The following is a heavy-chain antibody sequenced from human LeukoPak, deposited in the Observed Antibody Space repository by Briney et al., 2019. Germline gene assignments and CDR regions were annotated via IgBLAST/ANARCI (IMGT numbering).Heavy chain of an antibody. CDR2: IYTSGST. V-gene: IGHV4-61*02. CDR3: AKYYYDSSGYYAE. Sequence: PSETLSLTCTVSGGSLSSGSYYWSWIRQPAGKGLEWIGRIYTSGSTNYNPSLKSRVTISVDTSKNQFSLKLSSVTAADTAVYYCAKYYYDSSGYYAEWGQGTLVTVSS. D-gene: IGHD3-22*01. J-gene: IGHJ4*02. CDR1: GGSLSSGSYY.